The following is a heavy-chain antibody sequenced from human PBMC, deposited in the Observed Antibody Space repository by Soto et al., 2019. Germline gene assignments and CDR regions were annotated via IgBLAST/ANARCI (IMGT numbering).Heavy chain of an antibody. CDR1: GFTFSFCA. V-gene: IGHV3-23*01. CDR3: VKVHSDSYYYFEY. CDR2: MRGSGGDT. Sequence: EVQLLESGGALVQPGGSLRLSCAASGFTFSFCAMSWVRQAPGKGLEWVSSMRGSGGDTYYADSVKGRFTISRDNSNNTLYLQMNSLRVEDRAVLYFVKVHSDSYYYFEYWGQGTLVSVSS. J-gene: IGHJ4*02. D-gene: IGHD3-22*01.